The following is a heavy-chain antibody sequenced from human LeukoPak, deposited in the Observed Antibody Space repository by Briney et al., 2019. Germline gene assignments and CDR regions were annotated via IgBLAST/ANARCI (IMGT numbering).Heavy chain of an antibody. CDR2: ISYAGSNK. D-gene: IGHD5-24*01. J-gene: IGHJ6*02. V-gene: IGHV3-30*18. CDR1: GFTFSSSG. Sequence: GGSLRLSCAASGFTFSSSGMHWVRQAPGKGLEWVAVISYAGSNKYYADSVNGRFTISRDNSKNALYLQMNSLRAEDTAVYYCAKAAREEAKYYYYYYGMDVWGQGTTVTVSS. CDR3: AKAAREEAKYYYYYYGMDV.